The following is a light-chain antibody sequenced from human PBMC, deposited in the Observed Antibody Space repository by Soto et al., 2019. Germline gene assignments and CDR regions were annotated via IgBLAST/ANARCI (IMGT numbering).Light chain of an antibody. Sequence: PGSRALCRGEGATLSCGASQSVSNNYLAWYQQKPGQAPRLLIYGASNRATGIPDRFSGSGSGTNFTFTVTRLELDGFSVYYSPQSGSCGTFGQGTKVDIK. CDR2: GAS. CDR1: QSVSNNY. V-gene: IGKV3-20*01. CDR3: PQSGSCGT. J-gene: IGKJ1*01.